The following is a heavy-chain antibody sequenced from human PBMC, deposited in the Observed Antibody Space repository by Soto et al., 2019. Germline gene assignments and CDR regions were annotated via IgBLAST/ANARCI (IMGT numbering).Heavy chain of an antibody. CDR1: GFAFSSYG. V-gene: IGHV3-30*18. Sequence: PGGSLRLSCAASGFAFSSYGMHWVRQAPGKGLEWVALISFDGIYKYYADSVKGRFTISRDNSKNTLNLEMNSLGGEDTAVYYCAKEDPTVVEAVAGYYFFGLDVWGQGTTVTVSS. CDR3: AKEDPTVVEAVAGYYFFGLDV. CDR2: ISFDGIYK. D-gene: IGHD6-13*01. J-gene: IGHJ6*02.